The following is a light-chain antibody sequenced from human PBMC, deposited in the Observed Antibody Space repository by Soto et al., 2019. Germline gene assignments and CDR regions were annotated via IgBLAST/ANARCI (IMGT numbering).Light chain of an antibody. J-gene: IGKJ4*01. CDR3: QQYNSYSPT. V-gene: IGKV1-5*03. Sequence: DIQMTQSPSSLSASVEDRVIITCRASQSISNHLNWYQQKPGKAPKLLIYKASSLESGVPSRFSGSGSGTEFTLTISSLQPDDFATYYCQQYNSYSPTFGGGTKVDIK. CDR2: KAS. CDR1: QSISNH.